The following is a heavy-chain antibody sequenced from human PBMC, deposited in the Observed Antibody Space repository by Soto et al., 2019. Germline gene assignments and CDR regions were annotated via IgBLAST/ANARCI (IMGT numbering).Heavy chain of an antibody. D-gene: IGHD1-1*01. CDR3: VRGTPTPGLDI. CDR2: INGRGTST. J-gene: IGHJ6*02. Sequence: GGSLRLSCAASGFTFSNYPMTWVRQAPGKGLEWVANINGRGTSTNYVDSVRGRFSTSRDNTRNSFYLNMDSLRVGDTATYYCVRGTPTPGLDIWGRGTTVTVSS. V-gene: IGHV3-7*03. CDR1: GFTFSNYP.